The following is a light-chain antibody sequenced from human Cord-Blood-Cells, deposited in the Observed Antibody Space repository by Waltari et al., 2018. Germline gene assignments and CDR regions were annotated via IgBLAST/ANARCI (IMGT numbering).Light chain of an antibody. CDR2: AAS. CDR3: QQSYSTPLT. CDR1: QSISSY. V-gene: IGKV1-39*01. J-gene: IGKJ4*01. Sequence: DIQMTQSPSSLSAYVGDRVTITCRASQSISSYLNWYQQNPGKAPKLLIYAASSLQSGVPSRFSGSGSGTDFTLTISSLQPEDFATYYCQQSYSTPLTFGGGTKVDIK.